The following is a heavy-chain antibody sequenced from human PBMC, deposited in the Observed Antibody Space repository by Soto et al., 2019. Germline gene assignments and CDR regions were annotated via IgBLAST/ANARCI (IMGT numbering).Heavy chain of an antibody. CDR2: ISSGGSA. D-gene: IGHD3-10*01. V-gene: IGHV3-11*01. Sequence: GGSLRLSCAASGFTFSDYYMSWIRQAPGKGLEWVSYISSGGSAYYADSVKGRFTISRDNSKNTLYLQMNSLRAEDTAVYYCARSYYNEDYYYGMDVWGQGTTVTVS. J-gene: IGHJ6*02. CDR3: ARSYYNEDYYYGMDV. CDR1: GFTFSDYY.